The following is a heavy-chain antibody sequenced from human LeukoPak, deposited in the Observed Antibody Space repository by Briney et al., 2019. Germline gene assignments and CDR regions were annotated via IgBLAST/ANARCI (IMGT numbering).Heavy chain of an antibody. V-gene: IGHV3-74*01. J-gene: IGHJ4*02. CDR2: ISSDGRSI. CDR3: VRDLVGASTDY. D-gene: IGHD3-16*01. CDR1: GVTFSSYA. Sequence: GGSLRLSCEASGVTFSSYAMDWVRQAPGKGLVWVSRISSDGRSIGYADSVKGRFTISRDNAKNTLYPQMSGLRAEDTAVYYCVRDLVGASTDYWGRGTLVTVSS.